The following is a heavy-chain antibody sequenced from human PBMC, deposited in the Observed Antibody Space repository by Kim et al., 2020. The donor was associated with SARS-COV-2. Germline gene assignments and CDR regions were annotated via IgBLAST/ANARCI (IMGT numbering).Heavy chain of an antibody. CDR2: FYPEDGET. CDR3: ATAPALVRDGWFDP. CDR1: GYTLTELS. Sequence: ASVKVSCKVSGYTLTELSMHWVRQAPGKGLEWMGGFYPEDGETIHAQKFQGRVTMTEDTSTDTAYMELSSLRSEDTAVYYCATAPALVRDGWFDPWGQGTLVTVSS. D-gene: IGHD6-6*01. J-gene: IGHJ5*02. V-gene: IGHV1-24*01.